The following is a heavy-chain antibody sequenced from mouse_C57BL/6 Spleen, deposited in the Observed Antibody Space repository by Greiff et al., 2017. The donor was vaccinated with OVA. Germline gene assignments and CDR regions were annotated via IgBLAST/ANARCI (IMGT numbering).Heavy chain of an antibody. CDR1: GFTFSNYW. CDR2: IRLKSDNYAT. Sequence: DVHLVESGGGLVQPGGSMKLSCVASGFTFSNYWMNWVRQSPEKGLEWVAQIRLKSDNYATHYAESVKGRFTISRDDSKSSVYLQMNNLRAEDTGIYYCTPSWYFDVWGTGTTVTVSS. CDR3: TPSWYFDV. J-gene: IGHJ1*03. V-gene: IGHV6-3*01.